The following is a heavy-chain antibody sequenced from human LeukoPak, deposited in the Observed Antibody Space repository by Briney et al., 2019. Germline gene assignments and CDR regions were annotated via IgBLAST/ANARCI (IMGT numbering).Heavy chain of an antibody. CDR3: ARDYYVGLYSSGWYGDYFDY. CDR2: GIPIFGTD. Sequence: SSVKDSRKASGGTFSSYAISWVRAPPRQGLEGVGGGIPIFGTDNYAQKLKGRVTMTTDTSTSTAYMELRSLRSAETAVYYCARDYYVGLYSSGWYGDYFDYWGQGTLVTVSS. CDR1: GGTFSSYA. V-gene: IGHV1-69*05. J-gene: IGHJ4*02. D-gene: IGHD6-19*01.